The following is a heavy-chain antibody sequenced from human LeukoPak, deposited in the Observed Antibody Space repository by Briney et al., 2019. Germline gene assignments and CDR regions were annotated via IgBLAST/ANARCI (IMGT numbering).Heavy chain of an antibody. CDR2: TRNKANGYTT. Sequence: GGSLRLSCAASGFTLSDYYMDWVRRAPGKGLEWVGRTRNKANGYTTYYAASVKGRFTISRDDSKNSVYLHMNSLKTEDTAVYYCARGYCSSTSCRYAPDYWGQGTLVTVSS. V-gene: IGHV3-72*01. CDR1: GFTLSDYY. CDR3: ARGYCSSTSCRYAPDY. J-gene: IGHJ4*02. D-gene: IGHD2-2*01.